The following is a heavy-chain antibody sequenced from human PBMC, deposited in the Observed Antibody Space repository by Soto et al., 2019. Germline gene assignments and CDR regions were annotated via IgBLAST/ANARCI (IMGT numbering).Heavy chain of an antibody. J-gene: IGHJ3*02. CDR1: GGSISSGDYY. Sequence: PSETLSLTCTVSGGSISSGDYYWSWIRQPPGKGLEWIGYIYYSGSTYYNPSLKSRVTISVDTSKNQFSLKLSSVTAADTAVYYCARLAITMIVVVEDAFDIWGQGTMVTVS. CDR2: IYYSGST. D-gene: IGHD3-22*01. V-gene: IGHV4-30-4*01. CDR3: ARLAITMIVVVEDAFDI.